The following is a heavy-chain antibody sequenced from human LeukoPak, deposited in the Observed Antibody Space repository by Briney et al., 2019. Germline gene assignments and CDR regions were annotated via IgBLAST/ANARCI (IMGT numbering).Heavy chain of an antibody. Sequence: GGSLRLSCAASGFTFSSYWMSWVRQAPGKGLEWVANIKQDGNEKYYVDSVKGRFTISRDNAKNSLYLQMNSLRAEDTAVYYCARDRVDSSGWCLGWANWYFDLWGRGTLVTVSS. J-gene: IGHJ2*01. CDR1: GFTFSSYW. CDR2: IKQDGNEK. CDR3: ARDRVDSSGWCLGWANWYFDL. V-gene: IGHV3-7*01. D-gene: IGHD6-19*01.